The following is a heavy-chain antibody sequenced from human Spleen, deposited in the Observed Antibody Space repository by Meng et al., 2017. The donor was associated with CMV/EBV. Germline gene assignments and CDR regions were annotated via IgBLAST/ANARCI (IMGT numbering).Heavy chain of an antibody. D-gene: IGHD5-24*01. CDR1: GYSFTDYY. Sequence: SGYSFTDYYKHWVRQAHGQGREWMGWINPDSGGTDYTQKFQGRVTMTRDTSISTAYMELNRLRSDDTAVYYCARDLRRDGYNNVDYWGQGTLVTVSS. CDR3: ARDLRRDGYNNVDY. CDR2: INPDSGGT. V-gene: IGHV1-2*02. J-gene: IGHJ4*02.